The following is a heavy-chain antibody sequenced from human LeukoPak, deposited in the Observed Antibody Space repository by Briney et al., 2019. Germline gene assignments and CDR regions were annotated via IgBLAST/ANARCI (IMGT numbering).Heavy chain of an antibody. Sequence: SETLSLTCTVSGGSISSYYWSWIRQPPGKGLEWIGYLYDSGSANYNPLLRSRVTISVDTSKNQFSLKLSSVTAADTAVYYCARHFSSWAFDIWGQGTKVTVSS. CDR3: ARHFSSWAFDI. J-gene: IGHJ3*02. CDR1: GGSISSYY. V-gene: IGHV4-59*08. CDR2: LYDSGSA. D-gene: IGHD6-6*01.